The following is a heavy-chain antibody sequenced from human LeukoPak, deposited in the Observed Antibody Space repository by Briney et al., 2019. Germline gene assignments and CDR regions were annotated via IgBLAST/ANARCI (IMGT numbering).Heavy chain of an antibody. J-gene: IGHJ4*02. CDR1: GFTFSGHY. Sequence: ASVKVSCKASGFTFSGHYIHWVRQAPGQGLEWMGYINPHSGGTSSPQKFQGRLTMTTDTSISAVYMELSSQTSDDTAMYYCVREGNELLSKNFDYWGQGTLVTVSS. V-gene: IGHV1-2*02. CDR2: INPHSGGT. D-gene: IGHD2-21*02. CDR3: VREGNELLSKNFDY.